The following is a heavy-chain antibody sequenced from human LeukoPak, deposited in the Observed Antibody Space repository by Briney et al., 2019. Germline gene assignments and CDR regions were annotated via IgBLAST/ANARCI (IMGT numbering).Heavy chain of an antibody. D-gene: IGHD6-19*01. CDR2: IHHSGRT. J-gene: IGHJ3*02. V-gene: IGHV4-38-2*02. CDR3: ARGHLRGGWFKYDAFDI. Sequence: SETLSLTCTVSGYSISSDYYWGWIWQPPGKGLEWIGSIHHSGRTYYNPSLKSRVTISLDTSKNQFSLKVRSVTAADTAVYYCARGHLRGGWFKYDAFDIWGQGTMVTVSS. CDR1: GYSISSDYY.